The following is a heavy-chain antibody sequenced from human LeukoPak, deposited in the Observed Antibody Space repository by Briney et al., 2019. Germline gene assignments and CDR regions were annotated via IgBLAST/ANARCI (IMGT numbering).Heavy chain of an antibody. CDR2: ISSGGSTI. CDR1: GFTFSTYE. CDR3: ARDRCSSTSCYSSKFDY. J-gene: IGHJ4*02. D-gene: IGHD2-2*01. Sequence: GGSLRLSCAASGFTFSTYEMNWVRQAPGKGLEWVSYISSGGSTIYYADSVKGRFTISRDNSKNTLYLQMNSLRAEDTAVYYCARDRCSSTSCYSSKFDYWGQGTLVTVSS. V-gene: IGHV3-48*01.